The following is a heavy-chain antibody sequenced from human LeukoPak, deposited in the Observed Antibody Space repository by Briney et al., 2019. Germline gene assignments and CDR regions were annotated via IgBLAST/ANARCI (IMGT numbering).Heavy chain of an antibody. CDR2: IYYSGST. V-gene: IGHV4-39*01. D-gene: IGHD6-6*01. CDR1: GGSISSSSYY. J-gene: IGHJ4*02. Sequence: SETLSLTCTVSGGSISSSSYYWGWIRQPPGKGLEWIGSIYYSGSTYYNPSLKSRVTISVDTSKNQFSLKLSSVTAADTAVYYCARRGLAARRGDYWGQGTLVTVSS. CDR3: ARRGLAARRGDY.